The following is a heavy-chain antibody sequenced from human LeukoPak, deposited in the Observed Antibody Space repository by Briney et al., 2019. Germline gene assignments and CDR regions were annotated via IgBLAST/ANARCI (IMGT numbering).Heavy chain of an antibody. Sequence: GGSLRLSCAASGFSFSRHAMIWVRQAPGKGLEWVSAISGSGADTYYADSVKGRFTTFRDNSKNTVYLRMNSLRAEDTAIYYCAKDPWGSRGYFDYWGQGTLVTVSS. CDR3: AKDPWGSRGYFDY. J-gene: IGHJ4*02. D-gene: IGHD7-27*01. CDR2: ISGSGADT. CDR1: GFSFSRHA. V-gene: IGHV3-23*01.